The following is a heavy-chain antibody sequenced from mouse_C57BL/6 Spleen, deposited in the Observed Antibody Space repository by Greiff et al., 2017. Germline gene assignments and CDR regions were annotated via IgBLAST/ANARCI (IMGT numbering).Heavy chain of an antibody. D-gene: IGHD1-1*01. CDR1: GYTFTDYN. CDR3: ARQDYYGSSYFDY. Sequence: EVKLMESGPELVKPGASVKIPCKASGYTFTDYNMDWVKQSHGKSLEWIGDINPNNGGTIYNQKFKGKATLTVDKSSSTAYMELRSLTSEDTAVYYCARQDYYGSSYFDYWGQGTTLTVSS. CDR2: INPNNGGT. V-gene: IGHV1-18*01. J-gene: IGHJ2*01.